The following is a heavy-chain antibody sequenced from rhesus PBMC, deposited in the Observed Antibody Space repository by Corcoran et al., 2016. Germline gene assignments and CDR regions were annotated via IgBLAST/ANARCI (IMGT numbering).Heavy chain of an antibody. D-gene: IGHD2-21*01. Sequence: QLQLQESGPGLVKPSETLSLTCAVSGGSISSNYWSWIRQPPGQGLEWIGRISGSGGSPDYNPSLKSRVTISTDTSKNQFSLKLSSVTAADTAVYYCATLVVVAMGGFDYWGQGVLVTVSS. J-gene: IGHJ4*01. V-gene: IGHV4-173*01. CDR2: ISGSGGSP. CDR3: ATLVVVAMGGFDY. CDR1: GGSISSNY.